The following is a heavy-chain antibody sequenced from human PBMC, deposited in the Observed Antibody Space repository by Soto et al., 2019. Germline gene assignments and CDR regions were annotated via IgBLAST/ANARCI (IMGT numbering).Heavy chain of an antibody. CDR3: ARDTYYYDSSGYFIVHAFDI. V-gene: IGHV1-18*01. CDR1: GYTFTSYG. Sequence: ASVKFSCKASGYTFTSYGIIWVRQAPGQGLELMGWISAYNGNTNYAQKLQGRVTMTTDTSTSTAYMELRSLRSDDTAVYYCARDTYYYDSSGYFIVHAFDIWGQGTMVTVSS. CDR2: ISAYNGNT. J-gene: IGHJ3*02. D-gene: IGHD3-22*01.